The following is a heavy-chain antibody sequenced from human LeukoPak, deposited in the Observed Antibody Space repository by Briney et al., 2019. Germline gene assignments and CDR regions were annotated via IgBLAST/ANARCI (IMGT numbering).Heavy chain of an antibody. V-gene: IGHV3-21*01. CDR3: ARVPRIVVDTTTTY. Sequence: PGGSLRLSCAASGFTFSSYSMNWVRQAPGKGLEWVSSISSSSSYIYYADSVKGRFTISRDNAKNSLYLQMNSLRAEDTAVYYCARVPRIVVDTTTTYWGQGTLVTVSS. D-gene: IGHD3-22*01. CDR2: ISSSSSYI. CDR1: GFTFSSYS. J-gene: IGHJ4*02.